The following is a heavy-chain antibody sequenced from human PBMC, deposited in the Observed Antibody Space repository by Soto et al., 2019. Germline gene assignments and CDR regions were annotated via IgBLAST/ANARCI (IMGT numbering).Heavy chain of an antibody. CDR1: GGSITSGGYY. J-gene: IGHJ4*02. V-gene: IGHV4-31*03. CDR2: IDYSGST. D-gene: IGHD3-9*01. Sequence: QVQLQESGPGLVKPSQTLSLTCTVSGGSITSGGYYWSWIRQHPGKGLEWIGYIDYSGSTDYNPSLKSRVTISVATSKDLFSLKVSSVTAADTAVYYCARAPRYFDILTGSYYFDYWGQGTLVTVSS. CDR3: ARAPRYFDILTGSYYFDY.